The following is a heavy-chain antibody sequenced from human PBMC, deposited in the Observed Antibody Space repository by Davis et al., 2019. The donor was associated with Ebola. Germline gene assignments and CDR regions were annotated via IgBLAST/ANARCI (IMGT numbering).Heavy chain of an antibody. D-gene: IGHD1-26*01. J-gene: IGHJ4*02. CDR1: GYTFSSYE. Sequence: ASVKVSCKASGYTFSSYEISWVRQAPGQGLECMGWINTYNGNTNYAQKLQGRVTMTTDTSTSTAYMELRSLRSDDTAVYYCARVAHSGSYSGGFDYWGQGTRVTVSS. CDR3: ARVAHSGSYSGGFDY. V-gene: IGHV1-18*01. CDR2: INTYNGNT.